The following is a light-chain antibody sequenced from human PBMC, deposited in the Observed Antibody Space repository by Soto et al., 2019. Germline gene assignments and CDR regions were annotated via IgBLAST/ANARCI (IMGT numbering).Light chain of an antibody. Sequence: DIQMTQSPSTLSGSVGDRVTITCRASQTISSWLAWYQQKPGKAPKLLIYKASTLKSGVPSRLRGSGYGTELTLTISSLQTDDFETYYCQHYNSYSEAFGHGTKVDIK. CDR3: QHYNSYSEA. CDR2: KAS. V-gene: IGKV1-5*03. J-gene: IGKJ1*01. CDR1: QTISSW.